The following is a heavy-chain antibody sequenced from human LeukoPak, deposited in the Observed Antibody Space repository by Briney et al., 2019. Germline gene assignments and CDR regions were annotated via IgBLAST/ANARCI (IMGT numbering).Heavy chain of an antibody. CDR2: ISSSSSYI. V-gene: IGHV3-21*01. CDR3: AGVDNYHDAFDI. J-gene: IGHJ3*02. CDR1: GFTFSSYS. D-gene: IGHD1-1*01. Sequence: GGSLRLSCAASGFTFSSYSMDWVRQAPGKGLEWVSSISSSSSYIYYADSVKGRFTISRDNAKNSLYLQMNSLRAEDTAVYYCAGVDNYHDAFDIWGQGTMVTVSS.